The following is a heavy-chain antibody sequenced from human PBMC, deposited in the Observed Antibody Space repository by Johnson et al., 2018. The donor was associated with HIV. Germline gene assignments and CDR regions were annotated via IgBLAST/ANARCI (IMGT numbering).Heavy chain of an antibody. CDR2: ISYDGSNK. CDR1: GFMFEDYG. Sequence: QVQLVESGGGVVRPGGSLRLSCVGSGFMFEDYGMHWVRQAPGKGLEWVAVISYDGSNKYYADSVKGRFTISRDNSKNTLYLQMHSLRSEDTAVYYCARDRAILAARPAGAFDVWGQGTMVTVSS. V-gene: IGHV3-30*03. CDR3: ARDRAILAARPAGAFDV. J-gene: IGHJ3*01. D-gene: IGHD6-6*01.